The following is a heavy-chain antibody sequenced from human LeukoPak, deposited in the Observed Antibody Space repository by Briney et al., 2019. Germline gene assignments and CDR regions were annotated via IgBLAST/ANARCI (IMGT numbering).Heavy chain of an antibody. V-gene: IGHV3-30*02. CDR1: GFTFSSYG. D-gene: IGHD1-26*01. CDR2: IRYDGSNK. Sequence: GGSLRLSCAASGFTFSSYGMHWVRQAPGKGLEWVAFIRYDGSNKYYADSVKGRFTISRDNSKNTLYLQMNSLRAEDTALYYCAGVSGSYYDGYYFDYWGQGTLVTVSS. J-gene: IGHJ4*02. CDR3: AGVSGSYYDGYYFDY.